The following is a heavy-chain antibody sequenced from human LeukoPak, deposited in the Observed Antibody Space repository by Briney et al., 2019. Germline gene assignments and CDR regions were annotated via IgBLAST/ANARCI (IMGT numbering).Heavy chain of an antibody. CDR1: GFTVSSNY. D-gene: IGHD6-19*01. V-gene: IGHV3-53*01. J-gene: IGHJ5*02. CDR3: AREGTGFSSGWFWFDP. Sequence: GGSLRLSCAASGFTVSSNYMSWVRQAPGKGLEWVSVTYSGGSTYYADSVKGRFTISRDNSKNTLYLQMNSLRAEDTAVYYCAREGTGFSSGWFWFDPWGQGTLVTVSS. CDR2: TYSGGST.